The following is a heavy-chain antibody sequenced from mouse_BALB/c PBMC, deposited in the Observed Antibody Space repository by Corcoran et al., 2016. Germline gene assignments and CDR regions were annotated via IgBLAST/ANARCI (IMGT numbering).Heavy chain of an antibody. CDR2: INTHSGVP. CDR3: ASRGDGSFDY. J-gene: IGHJ2*01. V-gene: IGHV9-4*02. D-gene: IGHD2-3*01. CDR1: GYTFTTAG. Sequence: QIQLVQSGPELKKPGETVRISCKASGYTFTTAGMQWVQKMPGKGLKWIGWINTHSGVPKYAEDFKGRFAFSLETSASTAYLQKSNLKNEDTATYFCASRGDGSFDYWGQGTTLTVSS.